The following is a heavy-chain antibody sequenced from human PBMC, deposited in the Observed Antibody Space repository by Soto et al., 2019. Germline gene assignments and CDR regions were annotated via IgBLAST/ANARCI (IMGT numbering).Heavy chain of an antibody. CDR2: ISSSGSAI. CDR1: GFTFSDYY. V-gene: IGHV3-11*01. D-gene: IGHD1-1*01. J-gene: IGHJ4*02. CDR3: ARDLKPREALAPYYFDY. Sequence: GGSLRLSCAASGFTFSDYYMSWIRQAPGKGLEWISYISSSGSAIYHADSVKGRFTISRDNAKNSLYLQMNGLRAEDTAVYYCARDLKPREALAPYYFDYWGQGTLVTVSS.